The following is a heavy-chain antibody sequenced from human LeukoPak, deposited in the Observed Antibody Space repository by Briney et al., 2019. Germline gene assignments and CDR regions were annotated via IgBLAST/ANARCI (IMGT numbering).Heavy chain of an antibody. Sequence: GGSLRLSCAASGLTFSSHWMHRVRQAPGKGLEWVSSISASGGSTYYADSVKGRFTISRDNSKNTLYLQMNSLRAEDTAVYYCVREDTPATANYWGQGTLVTISS. CDR2: ISASGGST. D-gene: IGHD2-21*02. J-gene: IGHJ4*02. V-gene: IGHV3-23*01. CDR1: GLTFSSHW. CDR3: VREDTPATANY.